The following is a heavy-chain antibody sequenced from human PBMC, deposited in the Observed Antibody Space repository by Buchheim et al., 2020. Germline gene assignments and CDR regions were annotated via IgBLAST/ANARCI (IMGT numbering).Heavy chain of an antibody. J-gene: IGHJ4*02. D-gene: IGHD3-10*01. CDR2: ISSSSSTI. CDR1: GFTFSSYS. V-gene: IGHV3-48*02. Sequence: VQLVESGGGVVQPGRSLRLSCAASGFTFSSYSMNWVRQAPGKGLEWVSYISSSSSTIYYADSVKGRFTISRDNAKNSLYLQMNSLRDEDTAVYYCAREPSTMVRGVHLGFDYWGQGTL. CDR3: AREPSTMVRGVHLGFDY.